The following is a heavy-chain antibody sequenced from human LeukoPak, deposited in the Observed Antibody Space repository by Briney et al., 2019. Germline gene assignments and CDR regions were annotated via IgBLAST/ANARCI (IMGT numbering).Heavy chain of an antibody. J-gene: IGHJ4*02. CDR2: INPNSGGT. Sequence: ASVKVSCKSSGYTFTGYYMHWVRQAPGQGLEWMGWINPNSGGTNYAQKFQGRATLTRDTSISTAYMELSSLRSDDTAVYYCARGDVYNDYWGQGTLVTVSS. CDR3: ARGDVYNDY. CDR1: GYTFTGYY. V-gene: IGHV1-2*02. D-gene: IGHD5-24*01.